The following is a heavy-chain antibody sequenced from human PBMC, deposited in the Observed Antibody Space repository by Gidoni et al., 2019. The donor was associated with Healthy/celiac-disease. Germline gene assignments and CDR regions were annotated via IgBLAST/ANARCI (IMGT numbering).Heavy chain of an antibody. CDR3: AKVGYCSSTSSSYSFDY. Sequence: QVQLVQSGAEVKKTGSSVKVSCKASGGTFSSYAISWVRQAPGQGREWMGGIIPIFGTANYAQKFQGSVTITADDSTSTAYMELSSLRSDATAVYYCAKVGYCSSTSSSYSFDYWGQVTLVTVSS. CDR1: GGTFSSYA. V-gene: IGHV1-69*01. CDR2: IIPIFGTA. D-gene: IGHD2-2*01. J-gene: IGHJ4*02.